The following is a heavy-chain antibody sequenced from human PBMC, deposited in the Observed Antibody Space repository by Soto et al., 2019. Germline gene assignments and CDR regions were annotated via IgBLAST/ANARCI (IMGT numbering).Heavy chain of an antibody. CDR1: GFTFSSYA. J-gene: IGHJ4*02. Sequence: GGSLRLSCSASGFTFSSYAMHWVRQAPGKGLEYVSAISSNGGSTYYADSVKGRFTISRDNSKNTLYLQMSSLGAEDTAVYYCVAPFDVDIVATTATGPSLDYWGQGTLVTVSS. D-gene: IGHD5-12*01. V-gene: IGHV3-64D*08. CDR3: VAPFDVDIVATTATGPSLDY. CDR2: ISSNGGST.